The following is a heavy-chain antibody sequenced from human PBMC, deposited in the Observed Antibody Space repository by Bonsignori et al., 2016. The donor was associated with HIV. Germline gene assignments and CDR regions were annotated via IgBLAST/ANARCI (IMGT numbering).Heavy chain of an antibody. Sequence: WIRQPPGKGLEWVAFIRYDGNNEYYADSVKGRFTISRDNSKNTLYLEMKSLRPEDTAVYYCAKDGGWELPTPDALDIWGQGTMVTVSS. J-gene: IGHJ3*02. D-gene: IGHD3-10*01. CDR3: AKDGGWELPTPDALDI. CDR2: IRYDGNNE. V-gene: IGHV3-30*02.